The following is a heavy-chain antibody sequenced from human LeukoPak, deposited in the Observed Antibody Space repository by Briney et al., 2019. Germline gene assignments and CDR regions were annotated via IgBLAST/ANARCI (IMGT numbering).Heavy chain of an antibody. CDR2: FDPEDGET. V-gene: IGHV1-24*01. J-gene: IGHJ6*02. Sequence: ASVKVSCKVSGYTLTELSMHWVRQAPGKGLEWMGGFDPEDGETIYAQKFQGRVTMTEDTSTDTAYMELSSLRSEDTAVYYCATRSLPGATTLYYYYGMDVWGQGTTVTVSS. CDR3: ATRSLPGATTLYYYYGMDV. CDR1: GYTLTELS. D-gene: IGHD1-26*01.